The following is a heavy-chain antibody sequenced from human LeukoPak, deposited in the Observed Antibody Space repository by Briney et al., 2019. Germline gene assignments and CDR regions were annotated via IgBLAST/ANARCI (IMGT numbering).Heavy chain of an antibody. J-gene: IGHJ3*01. Sequence: GGSLRLSCAASGFTFSHSAMTWVRQAPGRGLEWASLISFSGANTYSADSVKGRFTISRDNSKDTLFLQMNSLRAEDTAIYYCVRDIELSTWGLGTMVTISS. CDR3: VRDIELST. V-gene: IGHV3-23*01. CDR2: ISFSGANT. CDR1: GFTFSHSA. D-gene: IGHD3-16*02.